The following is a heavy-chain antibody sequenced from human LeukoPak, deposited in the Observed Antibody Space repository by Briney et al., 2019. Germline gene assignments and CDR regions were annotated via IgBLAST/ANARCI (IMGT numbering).Heavy chain of an antibody. CDR1: GFTLSSNS. J-gene: IGHJ4*02. Sequence: GGSLRLSCTVSGFTLSSNSMSWLRQAPGKGLEWVSFIYSDNTHYSHSVKGRFTISIDNSKNTLYLQMKSLRAEDTAVYYCARRAGAYSHSYDYWGQGTLVTVSS. CDR3: ARRAGAYSHSYDY. V-gene: IGHV3-53*01. D-gene: IGHD4/OR15-4a*01. CDR2: IYSDNT.